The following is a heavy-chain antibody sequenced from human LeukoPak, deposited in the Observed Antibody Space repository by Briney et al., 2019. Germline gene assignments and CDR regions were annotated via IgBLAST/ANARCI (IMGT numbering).Heavy chain of an antibody. CDR2: INHSGST. Sequence: PSETLPLTCAVYGGSFSGYYWSWIRQPPGKGLEWIGKINHSGSTNYNPSLKSRVTISVDTSKNQFSLKLSSVTAADTAVYYCAREADYDILTGSSWFDPWGQRTLVTVSS. V-gene: IGHV4-34*01. D-gene: IGHD3-9*01. J-gene: IGHJ5*02. CDR3: AREADYDILTGSSWFDP. CDR1: GGSFSGYY.